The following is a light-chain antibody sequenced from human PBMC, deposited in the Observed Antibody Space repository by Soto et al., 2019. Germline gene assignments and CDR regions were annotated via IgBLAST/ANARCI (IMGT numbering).Light chain of an antibody. CDR2: DTS. CDR3: QQYNDWFSIT. CDR1: QSVSSK. Sequence: DIVMTQSPATMSMSPGERAPLSCRASQSVSSKLAWYRQRPGQAPRLVIYDTSTRATGVPARFSGSGSGTEFTLTISSLQSEDFGVYYCQQYNDWFSITFGQGTRLEIK. J-gene: IGKJ5*01. V-gene: IGKV3-15*01.